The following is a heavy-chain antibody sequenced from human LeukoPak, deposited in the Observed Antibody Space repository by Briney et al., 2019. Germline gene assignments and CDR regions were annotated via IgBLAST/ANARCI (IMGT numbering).Heavy chain of an antibody. D-gene: IGHD2-8*01. Sequence: GGSLRLSCAASGFRVSNYAMSWVRLAPGKGLEWVSGVRGSEDSTHYADSVKGRFTVSRDTSRNTLYLQMDSLRAEDTAVYYCAKDGYCTTVTCYGWLDYWGLGTLVTVSS. CDR1: GFRVSNYA. CDR2: VRGSEDST. V-gene: IGHV3-23*01. CDR3: AKDGYCTTVTCYGWLDY. J-gene: IGHJ4*02.